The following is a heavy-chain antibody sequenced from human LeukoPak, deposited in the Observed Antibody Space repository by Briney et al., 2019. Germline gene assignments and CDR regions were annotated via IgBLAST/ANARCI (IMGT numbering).Heavy chain of an antibody. Sequence: PGGSLRLSCAASGFTFSSYWMHWVRQAPGKGLVWLSRINTDGSSTSYADSVKGRFTISRDNAKNTLYLQMNSLRAEDTAVYYCARDGYGENWFDPWGQGTLVTVSS. CDR2: INTDGSST. CDR3: ARDGYGENWFDP. CDR1: GFTFSSYW. J-gene: IGHJ5*02. D-gene: IGHD5-12*01. V-gene: IGHV3-74*01.